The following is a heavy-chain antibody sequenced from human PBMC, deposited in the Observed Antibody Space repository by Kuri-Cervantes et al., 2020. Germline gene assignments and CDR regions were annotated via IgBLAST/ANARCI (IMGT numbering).Heavy chain of an antibody. J-gene: IGHJ4*02. CDR3: TRRGDSSGYVNDY. V-gene: IGHV3-73*01. CDR2: IRSKANSYAT. CDR1: GFTFSGSA. Sequence: GESLKISCAASGFTFSGSAMHWVRQASGKGLEWVGRIRSKANSYATAYAASVKGRFTISRDDSKNTAYLQMNSLKTEDTAVYYCTRRGDSSGYVNDYWGQGTLVTVSS. D-gene: IGHD6-19*01.